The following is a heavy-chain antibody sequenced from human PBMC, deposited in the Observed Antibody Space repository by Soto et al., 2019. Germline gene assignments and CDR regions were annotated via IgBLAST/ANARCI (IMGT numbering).Heavy chain of an antibody. CDR1: GFTFSNAW. J-gene: IGHJ6*02. D-gene: IGHD2-2*01. CDR3: TTLSYLYYDGMDV. V-gene: IGHV3-15*01. CDR2: IKSKVDGGTA. Sequence: EVQLVESGGGLVKPGGSLRLSCEASGFTFSNAWMNWVRQGPGKGLEWLGRIKSKVDGGTADYVEATKGRFSISRDDLKNMLYLQMNSLKPDDTAVYYCTTLSYLYYDGMDVWGQGTTVTVS.